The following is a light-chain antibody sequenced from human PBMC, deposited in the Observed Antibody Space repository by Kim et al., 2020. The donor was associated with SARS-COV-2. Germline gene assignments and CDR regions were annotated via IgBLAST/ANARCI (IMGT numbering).Light chain of an antibody. Sequence: GQKVTISCSVSSSNIGNNYVSWYQQLPGTAPKLLIYDNNKRPSGIPDRFSGSKSGTSATLGITGLQTGDEADYYCGTWDSSLSAGVFGSGTKVTVL. CDR1: SSNIGNNY. J-gene: IGLJ1*01. V-gene: IGLV1-51*01. CDR2: DNN. CDR3: GTWDSSLSAGV.